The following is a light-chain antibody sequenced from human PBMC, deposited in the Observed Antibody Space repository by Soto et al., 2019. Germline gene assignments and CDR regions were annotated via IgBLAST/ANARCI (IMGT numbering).Light chain of an antibody. V-gene: IGKV1-33*01. CDR1: HDIDNY. Sequence: DIQMTQSPSSLSASVGDRVTITCQASHDIDNYLNWYQLKPGKAPKLLVYDTFNLKTGVPSRFSGSGSATHYTFTISGLQPEDSATYYCQQYDDFPFTFGPGTKVDLK. CDR2: DTF. J-gene: IGKJ3*01. CDR3: QQYDDFPFT.